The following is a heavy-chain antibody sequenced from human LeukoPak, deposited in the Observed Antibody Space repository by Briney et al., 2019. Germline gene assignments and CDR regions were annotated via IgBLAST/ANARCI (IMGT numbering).Heavy chain of an antibody. CDR3: ARMAGAGYYFYMDV. Sequence: GGSLRLSCAASGFTFDDNGMSWVRQAPGKGLEWVSGINWNGGSTGYADSVKGRFTISRDNAKNSLYLQMNSLRAEDTALYYCARMAGAGYYFYMDVWGKGTTVTVSS. D-gene: IGHD6-19*01. CDR2: INWNGGST. J-gene: IGHJ6*03. CDR1: GFTFDDNG. V-gene: IGHV3-20*04.